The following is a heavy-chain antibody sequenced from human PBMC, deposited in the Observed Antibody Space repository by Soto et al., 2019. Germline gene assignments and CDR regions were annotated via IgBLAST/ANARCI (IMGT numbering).Heavy chain of an antibody. CDR2: ISGSGGST. V-gene: IGHV3-23*01. Sequence: GWSLRLSCASSVFTFISYAMSWVRQAPGKGLEWVSAISGSGGSTYYADSVKGRFTISRDNSKNTLYLQMNSLRAEDTAVYYCAKDKRVAAAGPFDYWGQGTLVTVSS. J-gene: IGHJ4*02. CDR3: AKDKRVAAAGPFDY. D-gene: IGHD6-13*01. CDR1: VFTFISYA.